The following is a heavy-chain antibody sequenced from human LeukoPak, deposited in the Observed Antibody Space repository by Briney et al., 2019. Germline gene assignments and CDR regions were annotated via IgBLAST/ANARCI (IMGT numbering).Heavy chain of an antibody. V-gene: IGHV3-21*01. D-gene: IGHD6-6*01. Sequence: GGSLRLSCAASGFTFSIYSMNWVRQAPGKGLEWVSSISSSSSYIYYADSVKGRFTISRDNAKNSLYLQMNSLRAEDTAVYYCASPNPRIAARPYYYYYMDVWGKGTTVTVSS. J-gene: IGHJ6*03. CDR1: GFTFSIYS. CDR2: ISSSSSYI. CDR3: ASPNPRIAARPYYYYYMDV.